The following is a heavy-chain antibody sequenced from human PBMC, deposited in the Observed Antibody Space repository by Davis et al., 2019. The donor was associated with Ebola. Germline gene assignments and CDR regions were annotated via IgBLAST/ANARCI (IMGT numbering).Heavy chain of an antibody. CDR2: MNPNSGNT. Sequence: ASVKVSCKVSGYTFTSLGTSWVRQATGQGLEWMGWMNPNSGNTGYAQKFQGRVTMTRNTSISTAYMELSSLRSEDTAVYYCARWARLYYYYGMDVWGQGTTVTVSS. CDR3: ARWARLYYYYGMDV. V-gene: IGHV1-8*02. J-gene: IGHJ6*02. D-gene: IGHD6-6*01. CDR1: GYTFTSLG.